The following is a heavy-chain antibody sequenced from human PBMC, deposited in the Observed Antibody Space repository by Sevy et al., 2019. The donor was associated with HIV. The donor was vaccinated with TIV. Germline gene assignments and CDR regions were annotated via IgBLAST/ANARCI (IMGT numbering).Heavy chain of an antibody. D-gene: IGHD3-10*01. CDR2: ISYDGSNK. J-gene: IGHJ4*02. CDR3: AKNLRYYYGSGSYYKKPAGPFDY. CDR1: GFTFSSYG. V-gene: IGHV3-30*18. Sequence: GGYLRLSCAASGFTFSSYGMHWVRQAPGKGLEWVAVISYDGSNKYYADSVKGRFTISRDNSKNTLYLQMNGLRAEDTAVYYCAKNLRYYYGSGSYYKKPAGPFDYWGQGTLVTVSS.